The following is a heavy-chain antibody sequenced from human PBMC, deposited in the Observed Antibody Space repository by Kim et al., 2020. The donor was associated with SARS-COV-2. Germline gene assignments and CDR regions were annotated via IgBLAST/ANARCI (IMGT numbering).Heavy chain of an antibody. J-gene: IGHJ4*02. Sequence: NPSLKSRVTKSVDTSQNQFSLTLSSVTAADTAVYYCAFSSSWYETSPFDYWGQGTLVTVSS. D-gene: IGHD6-13*01. V-gene: IGHV4-31*02. CDR3: AFSSSWYETSPFDY.